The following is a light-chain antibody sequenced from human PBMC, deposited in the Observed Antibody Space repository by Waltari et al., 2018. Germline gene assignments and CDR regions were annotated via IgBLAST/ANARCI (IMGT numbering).Light chain of an antibody. J-gene: IGKJ2*01. V-gene: IGKV1-5*03. Sequence: DIQMTQSPSTLSASVGDRVTISCRASQNVGTWLAWYQQKPGKAPKLLIYMASSLESGVPSKISRNWSGTEFTLTISSLQPDDFATYSCQQYSGFSTFGQGTKV. CDR1: QNVGTW. CDR2: MAS. CDR3: QQYSGFST.